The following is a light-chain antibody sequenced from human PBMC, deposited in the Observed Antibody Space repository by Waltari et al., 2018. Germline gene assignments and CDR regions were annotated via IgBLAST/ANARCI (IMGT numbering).Light chain of an antibody. J-gene: IGKJ4*01. CDR1: PTVRATA. V-gene: IGKV3-20*01. Sequence: CRARPTVRATALAWDQQKPGQAPPLLIDGASSKATGIPDRFSGRGSGTSFSLTISSLEPEDFAGYYCQQYDLSPLPFGGRTKVEIK. CDR3: QQYDLSPLP. CDR2: GAS.